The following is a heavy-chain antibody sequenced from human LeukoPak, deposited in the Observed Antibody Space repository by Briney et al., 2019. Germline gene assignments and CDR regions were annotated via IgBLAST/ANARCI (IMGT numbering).Heavy chain of an antibody. CDR1: GFTFSSYW. J-gene: IGHJ4*02. V-gene: IGHV3-7*03. D-gene: IGHD4-17*01. Sequence: GGSLRLSCTASGFTFSSYWMSWVRQAPGKGLEWVANIKQDGSEKYYVDSVKGRFTISRDNAKNSLYLQMNSLRAEDTAVFYCAKTLGVYGDYDSYFDYWGQGTLVTVSS. CDR3: AKTLGVYGDYDSYFDY. CDR2: IKQDGSEK.